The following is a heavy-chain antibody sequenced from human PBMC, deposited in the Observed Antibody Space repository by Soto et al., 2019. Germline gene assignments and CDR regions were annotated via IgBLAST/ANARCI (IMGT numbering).Heavy chain of an antibody. J-gene: IGHJ6*02. Sequence: QVQLHQRGAGLLKPSETLSLTCAVSGASVSGQYWSWIRQPPGKGLEWVGEIIPTGSTTYNPSLKSRLSFSLDTSKNHFSRNLTCVSVADTAVYYCARGGISMAWNYYYYGMDVWGQGTTVTVSS. V-gene: IGHV4-34*01. CDR3: ARGGISMAWNYYYYGMDV. CDR2: IIPTGST. CDR1: GASVSGQY. D-gene: IGHD2-8*01.